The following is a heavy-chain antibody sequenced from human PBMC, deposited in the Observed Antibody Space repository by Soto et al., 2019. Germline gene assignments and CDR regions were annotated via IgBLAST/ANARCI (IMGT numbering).Heavy chain of an antibody. CDR3: ARDYDSSGWYFDY. D-gene: IGHD6-19*01. Sequence: GSLRLSCTASGFTFSSYWMSWVRQAPGKGLEWVANIKQDGSEKYYVDSVKGRFTISRDNAKNSLYLQMNSLRAEDTAVYYCARDYDSSGWYFDYWGQGTLVTVSS. J-gene: IGHJ4*02. V-gene: IGHV3-7*03. CDR2: IKQDGSEK. CDR1: GFTFSSYW.